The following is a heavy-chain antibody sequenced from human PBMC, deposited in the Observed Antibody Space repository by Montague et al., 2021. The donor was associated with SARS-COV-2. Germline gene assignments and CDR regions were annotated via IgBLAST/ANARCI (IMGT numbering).Heavy chain of an antibody. CDR2: ISSSSSYI. CDR1: GFTFSSYS. D-gene: IGHD3-3*01. V-gene: IGHV3-21*01. J-gene: IGHJ4*02. Sequence: SLRLSCAVSGFTFSSYSMNWVRQAPGKGLEWVSSISSSSSYIYYADSVKGRFTISRDNAKNSLYLQMNSLRAEDTAVYYCARDKITIFGVVIIDYWGQGTLVTVSS. CDR3: ARDKITIFGVVIIDY.